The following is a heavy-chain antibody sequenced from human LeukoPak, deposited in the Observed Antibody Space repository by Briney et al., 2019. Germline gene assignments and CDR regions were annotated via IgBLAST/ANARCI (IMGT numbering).Heavy chain of an antibody. CDR3: ARDKYSSGWYEGYFDY. V-gene: IGHV3-30-3*01. Sequence: GTSLRLSCAASGFTFSNYAMHWVRQAPGKGLEWVAVISYDGSNKYYADSVKGRFTISRDNSKNTLYLQMNSLRAEDTAVYYCARDKYSSGWYEGYFDYWGQGTLVTVSS. J-gene: IGHJ4*02. CDR2: ISYDGSNK. CDR1: GFTFSNYA. D-gene: IGHD6-19*01.